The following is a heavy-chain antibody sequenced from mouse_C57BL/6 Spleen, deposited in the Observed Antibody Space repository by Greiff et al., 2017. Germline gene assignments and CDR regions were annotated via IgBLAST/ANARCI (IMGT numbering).Heavy chain of an antibody. CDR1: GFTFSDYY. CDR3: ARERSGYLYFDY. V-gene: IGHV5-12*01. D-gene: IGHD3-2*02. CDR2: ISNGGGST. Sequence: DVMLVESGGGLVQPGGSLKLSCAASGFTFSDYYMYWVRQTPEKRLEWVAYISNGGGSTYYPDTVKGRFTISRDNAKNTLYLQMSRLKSEDTAMYYCARERSGYLYFDYWGQGTTLTVSS. J-gene: IGHJ2*01.